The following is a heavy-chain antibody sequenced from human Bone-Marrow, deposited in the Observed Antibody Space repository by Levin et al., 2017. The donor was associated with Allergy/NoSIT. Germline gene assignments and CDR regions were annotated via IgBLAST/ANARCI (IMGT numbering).Heavy chain of an antibody. J-gene: IGHJ6*03. CDR3: ARRGEYYYYMDA. Sequence: GESLRLSCAASGFTFSDHYMDWVRQAPGKGLEWVGRTKNKANSYSTEYAASVKGRFTISRDDSKNSLYLQMNSLKIEDTAVYYCARRGEYYYYMDAWGKGTTVTVSS. CDR2: TKNKANSYST. D-gene: IGHD3-16*01. V-gene: IGHV3-72*01. CDR1: GFTFSDHY.